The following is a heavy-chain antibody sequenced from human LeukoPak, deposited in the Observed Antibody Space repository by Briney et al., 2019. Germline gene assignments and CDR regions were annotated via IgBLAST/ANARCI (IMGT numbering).Heavy chain of an antibody. CDR2: INHSGST. Sequence: KPSETLSLTCAVYGGSFSGYYWSWIRQPPGKGLEWIGEINHSGSTNYNPSLKSRVTISVDTSKNQLSLKLSSVTAADTAVYYCARAHYYDSSGYRQASYFDYWGQGTLVTVSS. CDR1: GGSFSGYY. D-gene: IGHD3-22*01. V-gene: IGHV4-34*01. J-gene: IGHJ4*02. CDR3: ARAHYYDSSGYRQASYFDY.